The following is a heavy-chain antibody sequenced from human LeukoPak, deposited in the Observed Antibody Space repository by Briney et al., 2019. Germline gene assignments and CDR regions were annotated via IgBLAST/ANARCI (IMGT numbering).Heavy chain of an antibody. Sequence: GGSLRLSCAASGFTFRTYDMHWVRQGKGEGLEWVSAIGTAGDTYYAASVKGRFTISRENAKNSLFLQMNSLTAGDTAVYYCTTGRRDGYNSAFDFWGQGTMVTVSS. CDR2: IGTAGDT. CDR3: TTGRRDGYNSAFDF. J-gene: IGHJ3*01. V-gene: IGHV3-13*01. D-gene: IGHD5-24*01. CDR1: GFTFRTYD.